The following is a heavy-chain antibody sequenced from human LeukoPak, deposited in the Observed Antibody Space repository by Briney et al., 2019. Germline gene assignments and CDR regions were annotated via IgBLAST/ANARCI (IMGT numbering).Heavy chain of an antibody. CDR2: ISYDGSNK. CDR3: ARDPYYYGSGIHDY. Sequence: GRSLRLSCAASGFTFSSYAMPWVRQAPGKGLEWVAVISYDGSNKYYADSVKGRFTISRDNSKNTLYLQMNSLRAEDTAVYYCARDPYYYGSGIHDYWGQGTLVTVSS. D-gene: IGHD3-10*01. CDR1: GFTFSSYA. J-gene: IGHJ4*02. V-gene: IGHV3-30-3*01.